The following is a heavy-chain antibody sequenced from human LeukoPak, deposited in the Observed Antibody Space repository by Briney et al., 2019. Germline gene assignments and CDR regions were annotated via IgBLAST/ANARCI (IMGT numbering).Heavy chain of an antibody. D-gene: IGHD6-19*01. Sequence: PSETLSLTCTVSGGSMTNYHWSWMRRPPGKGLEWIGSIYYNGNTNYNPSVKSRVTISIDTSKKQFYLRLSSVTAADTALYFCARDNQYNSGWSFDPWGQGILVTVSS. J-gene: IGHJ5*02. CDR2: IYYNGNT. CDR1: GGSMTNYH. CDR3: ARDNQYNSGWSFDP. V-gene: IGHV4-59*01.